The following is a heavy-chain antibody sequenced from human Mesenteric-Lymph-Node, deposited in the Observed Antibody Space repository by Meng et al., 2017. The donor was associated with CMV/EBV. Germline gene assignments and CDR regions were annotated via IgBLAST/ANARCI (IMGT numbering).Heavy chain of an antibody. J-gene: IGHJ4*02. CDR3: AKNLRRGLVVFFDY. CDR2: ITGSGGST. D-gene: IGHD2-15*01. CDR1: GFTFSDYA. Sequence: GGSLRLSCAASGFTFSDYALSWVRQAPGKGLEWVSTITGSGGSTCYADSVQGRFTISRDNSKNTLYLQMNSLRAEDTAVYYCAKNLRRGLVVFFDYWGQGTLVTVSS. V-gene: IGHV3-23*01.